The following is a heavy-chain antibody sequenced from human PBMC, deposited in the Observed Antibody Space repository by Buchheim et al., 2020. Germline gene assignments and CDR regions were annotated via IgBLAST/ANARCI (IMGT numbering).Heavy chain of an antibody. CDR3: ASDYGGNTRDDY. D-gene: IGHD4-23*01. J-gene: IGHJ4*02. CDR2: ISSSISYI. Sequence: EVQLVESGGGLVKPGGSLRLSCAASGFTFSSYSMNWVRQAPGQGLEWVSSISSSISYIYYAASVKGRFTISRDNAKNSLYLQMNSLRAEDTAVYYCASDYGGNTRDDYWGQGTL. V-gene: IGHV3-21*01. CDR1: GFTFSSYS.